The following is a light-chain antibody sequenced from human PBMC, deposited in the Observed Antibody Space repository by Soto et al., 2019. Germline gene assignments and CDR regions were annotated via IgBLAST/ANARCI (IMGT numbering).Light chain of an antibody. CDR1: GSDVGGYKY. CDR3: SSYTSASTPLV. J-gene: IGLJ2*01. CDR2: DVS. V-gene: IGLV2-14*01. Sequence: QSALTQPASVSGSPGQSITISCPGTGSDVGGYKYVSWYQQQPGKAPKVMIYDVSNRPSGVSNRFSGSKSGNTASLTISGLQTEDVADYDCSSYTSASTPLVFGGGTKLSVL.